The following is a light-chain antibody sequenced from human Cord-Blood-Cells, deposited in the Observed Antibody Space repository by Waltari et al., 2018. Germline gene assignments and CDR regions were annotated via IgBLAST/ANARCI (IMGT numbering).Light chain of an antibody. V-gene: IGLV2-14*01. Sequence: QSALTQPASVSGSPGQSITISCTGTSSDVVGYNYVSWYQQHPGKAPKLMIYDVSKRPSGVSNRFSGSKSGNTASLTISGLQAEDEADYYCSSYAGSSTYVFGTGTKVTVL. J-gene: IGLJ1*01. CDR3: SSYAGSSTYV. CDR2: DVS. CDR1: SSDVVGYNY.